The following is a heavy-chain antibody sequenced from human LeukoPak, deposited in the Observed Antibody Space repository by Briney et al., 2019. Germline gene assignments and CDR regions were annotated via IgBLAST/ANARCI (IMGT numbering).Heavy chain of an antibody. V-gene: IGHV3-23*01. Sequence: SCKVSGYTLTELSMHWVRQAPGKGLEWVSGISGSGGSTYYADSVKGRFTISRDNSKNTLNLQMNSLRAEDTAVYYCAKNGGDSYGTGHFDSWGQGTLVTVSS. CDR1: GYTLTELS. D-gene: IGHD5-18*01. J-gene: IGHJ4*02. CDR2: ISGSGGST. CDR3: AKNGGDSYGTGHFDS.